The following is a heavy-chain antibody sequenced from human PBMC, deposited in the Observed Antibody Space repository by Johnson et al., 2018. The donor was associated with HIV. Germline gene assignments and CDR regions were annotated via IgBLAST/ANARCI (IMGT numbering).Heavy chain of an antibody. D-gene: IGHD3-22*01. J-gene: IGHJ3*02. V-gene: IGHV3-7*05. CDR1: GFTFSSYW. Sequence: VQLVESGGGLVQPGGSLRLSCAASGFTFSSYWMSWVRQAPGKGLEWVANIKQDGSEKYYADSVKGRFTISRDNSKNTLYLQMNSLRAEDTALYYCARGLTPLLYDTSPRDAFDIWGQGTVVTVS. CDR2: IKQDGSEK. CDR3: ARGLTPLLYDTSPRDAFDI.